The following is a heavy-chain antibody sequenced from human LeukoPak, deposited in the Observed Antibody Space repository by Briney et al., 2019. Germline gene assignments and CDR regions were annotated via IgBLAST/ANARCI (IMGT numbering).Heavy chain of an antibody. V-gene: IGHV3-30*04. CDR3: ARDPLTAVEMATNYYFDY. Sequence: GGSLRLSCAASGFTFNSYAMHWVRQAPGKGLEWVAVISYDGSNKYYADSVKGRFTTSRDNSKNTLYLQMNSLRAEDTAVYYCARDPLTAVEMATNYYFDYWGQGTLVTVSS. J-gene: IGHJ4*02. CDR1: GFTFNSYA. D-gene: IGHD5-24*01. CDR2: ISYDGSNK.